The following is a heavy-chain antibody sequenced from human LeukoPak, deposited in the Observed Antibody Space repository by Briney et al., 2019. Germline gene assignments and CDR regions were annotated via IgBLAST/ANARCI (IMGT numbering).Heavy chain of an antibody. V-gene: IGHV4-59*01. CDR1: GGSIRGYY. CDR3: ARGYGSGSYNNFNQ. Sequence: SETLSLTCTVSGGSIRGYYWSWIRQPPGKGLEYIGYIYYSGITNYNPSLKSRVTISVDTSKNQFSLRLTSVTAADTAVYYCARGYGSGSYNNFNQWGQGLLVAVSS. D-gene: IGHD3-10*01. CDR2: IYYSGIT. J-gene: IGHJ4*02.